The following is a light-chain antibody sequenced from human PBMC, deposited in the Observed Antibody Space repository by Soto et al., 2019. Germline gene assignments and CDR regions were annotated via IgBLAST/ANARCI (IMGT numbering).Light chain of an antibody. CDR3: QQYGSSPPYT. CDR1: QSVSSSY. Sequence: IVLTQSPGTLSLSPGERATLSCRASQSVSSSYLAWYHQKPGQATRLLIYGASSRATGIPDRFSGSGSGTDFTLTISRLEPEGFAVYYCQQYGSSPPYTFGQGTKLEI. CDR2: GAS. V-gene: IGKV3-20*01. J-gene: IGKJ2*01.